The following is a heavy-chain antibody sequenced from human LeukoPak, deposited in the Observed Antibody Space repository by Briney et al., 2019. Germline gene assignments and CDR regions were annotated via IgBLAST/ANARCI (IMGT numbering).Heavy chain of an antibody. Sequence: PGGSLRLSCAASGLTLRSDSINWVREAPGTRLGGVSSIGSSSSYIYYADSVKCRFTISRDNAKTSMYLHMNSVRAADTAVYYCGRGFGELSYYYYCMDGWGKGTTVTVPS. CDR3: GRGFGELSYYYYCMDG. V-gene: IGHV3-21*01. D-gene: IGHD3-10*01. CDR1: GLTLRSDS. CDR2: IGSSSSYI. J-gene: IGHJ6*03.